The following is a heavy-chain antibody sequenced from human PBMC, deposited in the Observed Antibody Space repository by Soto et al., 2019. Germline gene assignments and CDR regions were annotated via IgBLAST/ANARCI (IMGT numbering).Heavy chain of an antibody. CDR2: IYPGDSDT. V-gene: IGHV5-51*01. CDR1: GYSFTSYW. Sequence: GESLKISCKGSGYSFTSYWIGWVRQMPGKGLEWMGIIYPGDSDTRYSPSFQGQVTISADKSISTAYLQWSSLKASDTAMYYCARRGGGYCTGRSCRNWFDPWGQGTLVTVSS. CDR3: ARRGGGYCTGRSCRNWFDP. D-gene: IGHD2-15*01. J-gene: IGHJ5*02.